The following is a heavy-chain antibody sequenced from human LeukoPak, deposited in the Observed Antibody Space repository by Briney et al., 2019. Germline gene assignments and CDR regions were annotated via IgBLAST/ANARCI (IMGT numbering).Heavy chain of an antibody. J-gene: IGHJ5*02. V-gene: IGHV4-59*11. CDR2: IYYSGST. CDR1: GGSISSHY. Sequence: PSETLSVTCTVSGGSISSHYWSWIRQHPGKGLEWIGYIYYSGSTNYNPPLKSRVTIPVDTSKHQSSLKLSSVPDADTARHYFARESIPAARASWFDPWGQGTLVTVSS. D-gene: IGHD6-6*01. CDR3: ARESIPAARASWFDP.